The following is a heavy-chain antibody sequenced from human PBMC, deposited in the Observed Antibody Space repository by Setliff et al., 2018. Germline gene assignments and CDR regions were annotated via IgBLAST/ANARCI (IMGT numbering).Heavy chain of an antibody. Sequence: PSVTLSLTCSLTGGSMTDFFWNWIRQPPGKGLEWIGYIYTKGSTNYSPSLRIRVTMSLDRSRNQFSLTLNSMTAADTAIYYCARGPRYDYESSGYHYMKRFDYWGQGTLVTVSS. J-gene: IGHJ4*02. CDR1: GGSMTDFF. CDR2: IYTKGST. D-gene: IGHD3-22*01. CDR3: ARGPRYDYESSGYHYMKRFDY. V-gene: IGHV4-4*08.